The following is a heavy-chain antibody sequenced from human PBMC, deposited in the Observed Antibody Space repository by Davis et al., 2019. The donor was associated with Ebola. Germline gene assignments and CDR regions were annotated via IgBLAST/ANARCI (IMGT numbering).Heavy chain of an antibody. CDR3: ARDTLYCAGDCYTYYYNGMDV. CDR1: EFTFSNYW. V-gene: IGHV3-74*01. Sequence: PGGSLRLSCAASEFTFSNYWMHWVRQAPGKGLLWVARINTDGSTTNYADAVRGRFIISRDNAKNTVYLQMNSLRAEDTAVYYCARDTLYCAGDCYTYYYNGMDVWGQGTTVTVSS. J-gene: IGHJ6*02. D-gene: IGHD2-21*02. CDR2: INTDGSTT.